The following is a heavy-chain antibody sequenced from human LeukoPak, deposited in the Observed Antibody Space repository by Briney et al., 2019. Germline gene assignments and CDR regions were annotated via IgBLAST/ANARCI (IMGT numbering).Heavy chain of an antibody. CDR3: ARSGSDFDY. V-gene: IGHV3-7*01. J-gene: IGHJ4*02. D-gene: IGHD3-3*01. Sequence: GGSLRLSCEASGFTFSNYWMSWVRQTPGKGLEWVANIKEDGSEKNYVDSVKGRFTLSRDNAKNSLYLQMNSLRAEDTAVYYCARSGSDFDYWGQGTLVTVSS. CDR2: IKEDGSEK. CDR1: GFTFSNYW.